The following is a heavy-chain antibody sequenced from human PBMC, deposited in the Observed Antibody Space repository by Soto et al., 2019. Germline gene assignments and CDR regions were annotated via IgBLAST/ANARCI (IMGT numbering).Heavy chain of an antibody. CDR3: ARTITGYFWAGAY. V-gene: IGHV3-23*01. CDR1: GFTFNMYA. CDR2: IGGSGANT. D-gene: IGHD1-1*01. J-gene: IGHJ4*02. Sequence: GGSPRLSCAASGFTFNMYAMSWVRQAPGKGLEWVSGIGGSGANTYYADFVKGRFTISRDNSKNTLYLQMDSLRAEDTAIYYCARTITGYFWAGAYWGQGTLVTVSS.